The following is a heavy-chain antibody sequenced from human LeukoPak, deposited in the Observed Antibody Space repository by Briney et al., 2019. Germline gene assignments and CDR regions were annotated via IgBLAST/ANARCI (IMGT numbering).Heavy chain of an antibody. D-gene: IGHD2-8*01. J-gene: IGHJ4*02. V-gene: IGHV4-34*01. CDR3: ARQRYCTNGVCHRSFDY. CDR1: GGSFSGYY. Sequence: SETLSLTCAVYGGSFSGYYWSWIRQPPGKGLEWIGEINHSGSTNYNPSLKSRVTISVDTSKNQFSLKLSSVTAADTAVYYCARQRYCTNGVCHRSFDYWGQGTLVTVSP. CDR2: INHSGST.